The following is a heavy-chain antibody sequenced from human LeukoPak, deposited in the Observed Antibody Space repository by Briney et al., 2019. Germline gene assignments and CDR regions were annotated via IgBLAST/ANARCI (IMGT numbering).Heavy chain of an antibody. CDR1: GFTVSSNY. V-gene: IGHV3-11*03. Sequence: GGSLRLSCAASGFTVSSNYMSWIRQAPGKGLEGVSYISSSSSYTNYADSVKGRFTISRDNAKNSLYLQMNSPRAEDTAVYYCAGSGYDPNWFDPWGQGTLVTVSS. CDR3: AGSGYDPNWFDP. CDR2: ISSSSSYT. D-gene: IGHD5-12*01. J-gene: IGHJ5*02.